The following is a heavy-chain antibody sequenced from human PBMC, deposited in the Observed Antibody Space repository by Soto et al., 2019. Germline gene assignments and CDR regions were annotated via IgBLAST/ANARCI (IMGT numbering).Heavy chain of an antibody. CDR1: GGTFSSYA. J-gene: IGHJ6*02. V-gene: IGHV1-69*13. D-gene: IGHD4-17*01. CDR2: IIPIFGTA. CDR3: ARSTTVVTGYYYYYGMDV. Sequence: ASVKVSCKASGGTFSSYAISWVRQAPGQGLEWMGGIIPIFGTANYAQKFQGRVTITADESTSTAYMELSSLRSEDTAVYYCARSTTVVTGYYYYYGMDVWGQGTTVTVSS.